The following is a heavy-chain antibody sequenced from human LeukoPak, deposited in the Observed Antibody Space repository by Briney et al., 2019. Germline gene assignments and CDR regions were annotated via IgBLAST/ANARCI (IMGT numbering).Heavy chain of an antibody. CDR2: ISWNSGSI. CDR1: GFTFDDYA. Sequence: GRSLRLSCAASGFTFDDYAMHWVRQAPGKGLEWVSGISWNSGSIGYADSVKGRFTISRDNAKNTLYLQMNSLRAEDTAVYYCAKDHSTYYHDSRTLDYWGQGTLVTVSS. D-gene: IGHD3-22*01. V-gene: IGHV3-9*01. CDR3: AKDHSTYYHDSRTLDY. J-gene: IGHJ4*02.